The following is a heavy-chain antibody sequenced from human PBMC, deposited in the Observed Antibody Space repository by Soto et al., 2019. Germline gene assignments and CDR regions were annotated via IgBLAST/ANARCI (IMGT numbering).Heavy chain of an antibody. CDR2: INAGNGNT. Sequence: ASVKVSCKASGYTFTSYAMHWVRQAPGQRLEWMGWINAGNGNTKYSQKIQGRVTINRDTSASTAYMELSSLRSEDTAVYYCARDMVAGTFYFDYWGQGTLVTVSS. CDR1: GYTFTSYA. J-gene: IGHJ4*02. V-gene: IGHV1-3*01. D-gene: IGHD6-19*01. CDR3: ARDMVAGTFYFDY.